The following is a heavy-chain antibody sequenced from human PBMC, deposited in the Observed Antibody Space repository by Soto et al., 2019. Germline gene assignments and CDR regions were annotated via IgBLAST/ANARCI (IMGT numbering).Heavy chain of an antibody. CDR1: GGSISSGDYY. D-gene: IGHD5-12*01. J-gene: IGHJ4*02. Sequence: SETLSLTCTVSGGSISSGDYYWSWIRQPPGKGLEWIGYIYYSGSTYYNPSLKSRVTISVDTSKNQFSLKLSSVTAADTAVYYCVYSGYDYLPHGYFDYWGQGTLVTVSS. CDR3: VYSGYDYLPHGYFDY. V-gene: IGHV4-30-4*01. CDR2: IYYSGST.